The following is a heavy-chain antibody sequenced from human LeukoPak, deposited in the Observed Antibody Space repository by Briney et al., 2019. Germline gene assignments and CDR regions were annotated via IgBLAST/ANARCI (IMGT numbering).Heavy chain of an antibody. Sequence: GGSLRLSCTTSGFTFGDYGLSWVRQAPGKGLEWVGFIRSKAYGGTTEYAASVEGRFTISRDDSKSIAYLQMNSLKTEDTALYYCTSHDYGDYWGQGTLVTVSS. J-gene: IGHJ4*02. CDR1: GFTFGDYG. V-gene: IGHV3-49*04. CDR3: TSHDYGDY. CDR2: IRSKAYGGTT.